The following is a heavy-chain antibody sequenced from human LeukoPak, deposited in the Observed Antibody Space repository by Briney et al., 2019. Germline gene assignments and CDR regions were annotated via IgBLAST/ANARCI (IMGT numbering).Heavy chain of an antibody. V-gene: IGHV5-51*01. CDR3: ARHVDCSGGTCSLDY. D-gene: IGHD2-15*01. CDR1: GYSFTNSW. J-gene: IGHJ4*02. CDR2: IYPGDSDT. Sequence: GESLKFSCKGSGYSFTNSWIGWVRQMPGKGLGWMGIIYPGDSDTRYSTSFQGQVTIPADKTINTAYLQWSSLKASDTAMYYCARHVDCSGGTCSLDYWGQGTLVTVSS.